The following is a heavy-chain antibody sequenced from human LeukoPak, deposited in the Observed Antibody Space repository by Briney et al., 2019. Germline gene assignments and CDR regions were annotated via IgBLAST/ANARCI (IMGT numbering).Heavy chain of an antibody. V-gene: IGHV3-74*01. Sequence: TGGSLRLSCAASGFTFSSYWMHWVRQAPGKGLVWVSRSNPDGTKINYADSVKGRFTISRDNSRSTLYLQMNSLRPEDTAIYYCAREGYYGSGSPPSLYFDYWGQGTLVTVSS. CDR2: SNPDGTKI. D-gene: IGHD3-10*01. CDR3: AREGYYGSGSPPSLYFDY. CDR1: GFTFSSYW. J-gene: IGHJ4*02.